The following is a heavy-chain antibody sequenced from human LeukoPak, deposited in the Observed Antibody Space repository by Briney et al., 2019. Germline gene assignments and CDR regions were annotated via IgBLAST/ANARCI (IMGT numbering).Heavy chain of an antibody. CDR3: ARETESSHTNYYFDS. Sequence: GGSLRLSCAASGFTFSSYSMNWVRQAPGRGLEWISYINSGSSTIYYADSVKGRFTISRDNAKNSLFLQMNSLRVEDTAVYYCARETESSHTNYYFDSWGQGTLLTVSS. V-gene: IGHV3-48*01. CDR2: INSGSSTI. J-gene: IGHJ4*02. D-gene: IGHD2-8*01. CDR1: GFTFSSYS.